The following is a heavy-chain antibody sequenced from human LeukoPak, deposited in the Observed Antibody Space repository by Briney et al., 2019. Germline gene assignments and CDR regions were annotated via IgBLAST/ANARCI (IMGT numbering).Heavy chain of an antibody. V-gene: IGHV3-23*01. CDR3: AKDSKYYYDSSGYFG. CDR1: GFTFSSYA. CDR2: ISGSGGST. J-gene: IGHJ4*02. Sequence: GGSLRLSCAASGFTFSSYAMSWVCQAPGKGLEWVSAISGSGGSTYYADSVKGRFTISRDNSKNTLYLQMNSLRAEDTAVYYCAKDSKYYYDSSGYFGWGQGTLVTVSS. D-gene: IGHD3-22*01.